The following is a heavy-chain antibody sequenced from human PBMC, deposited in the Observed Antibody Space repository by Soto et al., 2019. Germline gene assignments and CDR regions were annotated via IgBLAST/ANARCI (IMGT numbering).Heavy chain of an antibody. V-gene: IGHV3-30*18. J-gene: IGHJ6*02. CDR2: ISYDGSNK. Sequence: GGSLRLSCAASGFTFSSYGMHWVRQAPGKGLEWVAVISYDGSNKYYADSVKGRFTISRDNSKNTLYLQMNSLRAEDTAVYYCAKDRAGSYGQNYYCYYGMDVWGQGTTVTGSS. D-gene: IGHD5-18*01. CDR1: GFTFSSYG. CDR3: AKDRAGSYGQNYYCYYGMDV.